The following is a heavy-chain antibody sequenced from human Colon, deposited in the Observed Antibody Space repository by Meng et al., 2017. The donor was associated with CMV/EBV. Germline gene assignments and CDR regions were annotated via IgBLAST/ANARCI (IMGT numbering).Heavy chain of an antibody. V-gene: IGHV3-7*01. Sequence: GGSLRLSCEASGFTFSGSWMSWVRQAPGRGLEWVANIKNDGSEEYYVDSVTGRFTISRDNAKNSLYLQMSSLRAEDTALYYCARDSPHEQQLLRGIDYWGQGTLVTVSS. CDR1: GFTFSGSW. CDR3: ARDSPHEQQLLRGIDY. J-gene: IGHJ4*02. D-gene: IGHD6-13*01. CDR2: IKNDGSEE.